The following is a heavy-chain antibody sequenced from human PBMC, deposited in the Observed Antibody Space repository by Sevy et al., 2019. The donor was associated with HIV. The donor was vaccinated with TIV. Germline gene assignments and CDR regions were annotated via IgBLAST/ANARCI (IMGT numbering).Heavy chain of an antibody. J-gene: IGHJ4*02. CDR1: GFSFTAYA. CDR3: AKAGDLGPFDF. D-gene: IGHD3-16*01. V-gene: IGHV3-30*18. CDR2: ITNDGTNK. Sequence: GGSLRLSCAASGFSFTAYAIHWVRQAPGKGLEWLAVITNDGTNKFYVDSVKGRFTVSRDNSRNTLSLQMDSLSTEDTAIYYCAKAGDLGPFDFWGLGTRVTVSS.